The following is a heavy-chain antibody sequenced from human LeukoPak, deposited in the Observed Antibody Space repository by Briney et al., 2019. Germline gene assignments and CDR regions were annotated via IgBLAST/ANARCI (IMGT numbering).Heavy chain of an antibody. CDR3: ARQISPNCYDSSGPFFDY. D-gene: IGHD3-22*01. CDR1: GGSISIYY. V-gene: IGHV4-59*08. CDR2: IYYSGST. J-gene: IGHJ4*02. Sequence: SETLSLTCTVSGGSISIYYWSWLRQPPGKGLEWIGYIYYSGSTNYNPSLKSRVTISLDTSKNQSSLKLSSVTAADTAGYYCARQISPNCYDSSGPFFDYWGQGTLVTVSS.